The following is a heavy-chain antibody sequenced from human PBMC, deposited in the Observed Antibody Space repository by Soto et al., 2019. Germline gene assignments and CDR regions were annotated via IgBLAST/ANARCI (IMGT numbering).Heavy chain of an antibody. CDR3: TTASHDPFYYMDV. J-gene: IGHJ6*03. CDR1: GFTFSNAW. CDR2: IKSKTDGGTT. Sequence: EVQLVESGGGLVKPGGSLRLSCAASGFTFSNAWMSWVRQAPGKGLEWVGRIKSKTDGGTTDYAAPVKGRFTISRDDSKNTLYLQMNSLKTEDPAVYYCTTASHDPFYYMDVWGKGTTVTVSS. D-gene: IGHD1-1*01. V-gene: IGHV3-15*01.